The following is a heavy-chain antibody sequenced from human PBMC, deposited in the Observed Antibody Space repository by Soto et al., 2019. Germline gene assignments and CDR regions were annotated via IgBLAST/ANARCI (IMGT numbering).Heavy chain of an antibody. CDR2: IYSGGST. Sequence: GGSLRLSCAASGFTVSSNYMSWVRQAPGKGLEWVSVIYSGGSTYYADSVKGRFTISRDNSKNTRYLQMNSLRAEDTAVYYCAREALVVATIEGDAFDIWGQGTMVTVSS. J-gene: IGHJ3*02. CDR1: GFTVSSNY. D-gene: IGHD5-12*01. CDR3: AREALVVATIEGDAFDI. V-gene: IGHV3-66*01.